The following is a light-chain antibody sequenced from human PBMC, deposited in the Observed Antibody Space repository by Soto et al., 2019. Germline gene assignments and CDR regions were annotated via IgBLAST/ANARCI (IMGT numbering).Light chain of an antibody. CDR1: SSDVGAYNY. Sequence: QSALTQPASVSGSPGQSITISCTGTSSDVGAYNYVSWYQHHPGKAPKLMIYDVSNRPSGISNRFSGSKSGNTASLTISGLQAEDEADYYCSSYTISTTYVFGTGTKLTVL. V-gene: IGLV2-14*03. CDR2: DVS. J-gene: IGLJ1*01. CDR3: SSYTISTTYV.